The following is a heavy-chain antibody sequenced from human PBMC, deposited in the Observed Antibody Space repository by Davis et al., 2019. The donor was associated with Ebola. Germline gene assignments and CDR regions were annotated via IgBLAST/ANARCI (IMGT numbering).Heavy chain of an antibody. CDR3: ARMGGRLVLNDAFDI. Sequence: SGPTLVKPTQTLTLTCTFSGFSLSTRGVGVGWIRQPPGKALEWLALIYWDYDKRFSPSLKSRLTITKDTSKNQVVLTMTNMDPVDTATYYCARMGGRLVLNDAFDIWGQGTMVTVSS. CDR2: IYWDYDK. CDR1: GFSLSTRGVG. D-gene: IGHD6-19*01. V-gene: IGHV2-5*02. J-gene: IGHJ3*02.